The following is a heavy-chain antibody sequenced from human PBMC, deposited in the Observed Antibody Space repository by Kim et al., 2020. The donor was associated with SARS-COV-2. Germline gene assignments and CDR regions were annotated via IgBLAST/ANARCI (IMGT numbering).Heavy chain of an antibody. CDR2: IYWGDDK. V-gene: IGHV2-5*02. D-gene: IGHD6-6*01. Sequence: SGPTLVNPTQTLTLTCIFSGFSLSTRGEGVGWVRQPPGKALEWLALIYWGDDKRYSPSLKSRLTITEDTSKNQVVLTMTNMDPVDTATYYCAHRIYSTSSDYGLDVWGQGTTVTVSS. CDR1: GFSLSTRGEG. CDR3: AHRIYSTSSDYGLDV. J-gene: IGHJ6*02.